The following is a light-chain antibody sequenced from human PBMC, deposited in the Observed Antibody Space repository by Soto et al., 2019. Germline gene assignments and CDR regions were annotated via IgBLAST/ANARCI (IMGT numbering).Light chain of an antibody. CDR2: GAS. CDR1: QSVGTN. CDR3: QQYDNWPPRWT. J-gene: IGKJ2*01. V-gene: IGKV3-15*01. Sequence: EIVMTQSPATLSVSPGERVTLSCRASQSVGTNLAWYQQKPGQAPRLLILGASTRASGIPAKCRGGGSGTEFTLSIGSLQSEDFAIYYCQQYDNWPPRWTFGQGTKVEIK.